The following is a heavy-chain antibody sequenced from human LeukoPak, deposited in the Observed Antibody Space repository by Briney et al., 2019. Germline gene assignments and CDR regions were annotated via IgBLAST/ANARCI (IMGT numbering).Heavy chain of an antibody. Sequence: SSETLSLTCSVSGYSIGSGHYWGWIRQPPGKGLEWIGSMYQTGSSYYSPSLKSRVTISLDTSKNQISLKLTFVTAADTAFYFCARENVVAQGTFDYWGQGALVTVSS. CDR3: ARENVVAQGTFDY. V-gene: IGHV4-38-2*02. D-gene: IGHD2-21*01. CDR1: GYSIGSGHY. J-gene: IGHJ4*02. CDR2: MYQTGSS.